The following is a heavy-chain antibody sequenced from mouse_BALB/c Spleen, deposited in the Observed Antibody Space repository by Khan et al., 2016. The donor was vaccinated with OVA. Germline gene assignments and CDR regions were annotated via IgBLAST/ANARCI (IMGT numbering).Heavy chain of an antibody. CDR2: IYPGSNNT. CDR1: GYTFTDYN. J-gene: IGHJ3*01. CDR3: AREWGAWFAD. Sequence: QVQLQQPGAELARPGASVKLSCKASGYTFTDYNINWVKQRTGQGLEWIGEIYPGSNNTYYNEKFKGKATLTADKSSSTAYMQLSSLTSEDSAVYFCAREWGAWFADWGKGTLVTVSA. V-gene: IGHV1-77*01.